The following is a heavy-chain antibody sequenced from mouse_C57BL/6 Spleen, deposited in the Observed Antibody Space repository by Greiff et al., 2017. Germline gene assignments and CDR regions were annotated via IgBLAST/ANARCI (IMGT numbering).Heavy chain of an antibody. CDR3: TRNYDYDEGTWFAY. D-gene: IGHD2-4*01. Sequence: VKLVESGAELVRPGASVTLSCKASGYTFTDYEMHWVKQTPVHGLEWIGAIDPETGGTAYNQKFKGKAILTADKSSSTAYMELRSLTSEDSAVYYCTRNYDYDEGTWFAYWGQGTLVTVSA. CDR1: GYTFTDYE. V-gene: IGHV1-15*01. CDR2: IDPETGGT. J-gene: IGHJ3*01.